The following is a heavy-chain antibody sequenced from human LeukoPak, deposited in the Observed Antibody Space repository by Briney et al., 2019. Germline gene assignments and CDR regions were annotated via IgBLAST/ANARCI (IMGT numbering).Heavy chain of an antibody. V-gene: IGHV3-7*01. CDR1: GFSFSNYW. J-gene: IGHJ4*02. CDR2: IKQDGSEK. D-gene: IGHD3-9*01. Sequence: GGSLRLSCAASGFSFSNYWMTWVRQAPGKGLEWVANIKQDGSEKYYVDSVKGRFTISRDNAKNSLYLQMNSLRAEDTAVYYCARAKYDILTGYYFDYWGQGTLVTVSS. CDR3: ARAKYDILTGYYFDY.